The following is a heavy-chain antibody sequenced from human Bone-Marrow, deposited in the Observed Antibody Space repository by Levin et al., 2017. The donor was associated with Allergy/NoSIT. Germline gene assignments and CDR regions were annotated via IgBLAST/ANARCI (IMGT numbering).Heavy chain of an antibody. CDR2: ISHDGSNK. J-gene: IGHJ6*03. Sequence: PGGSLRLSCAASGFAFNTYGMHWVRQAPGKGLEWVAIISHDGSNKYYADSVQGRFTISRDNSKNTLFPQMNSLRGEDTSVYYCATAPPSLCLPVEGYYHYSMDVWGRGTAVTVSS. D-gene: IGHD4-23*01. CDR3: ATAPPSLCLPVEGYYHYSMDV. V-gene: IGHV3-30*03. CDR1: GFAFNTYG.